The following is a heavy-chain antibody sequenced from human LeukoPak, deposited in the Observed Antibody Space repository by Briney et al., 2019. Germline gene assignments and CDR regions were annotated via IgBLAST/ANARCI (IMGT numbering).Heavy chain of an antibody. D-gene: IGHD3-3*01. CDR2: INPSGGST. Sequence: ASVKVSCKASGYTFTSYYMHWVRQAPGQGLEWMGIINPSGGSTSYAQKFQGRVTMTRDTSTSTAYMELRSLRSDDTAVYYCARDWSLYYFDYWGQGTLVTVSS. J-gene: IGHJ4*02. CDR1: GYTFTSYY. CDR3: ARDWSLYYFDY. V-gene: IGHV1-46*01.